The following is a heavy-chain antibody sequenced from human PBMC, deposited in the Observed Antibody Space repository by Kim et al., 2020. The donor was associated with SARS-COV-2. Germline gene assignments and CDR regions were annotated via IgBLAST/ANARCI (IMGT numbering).Heavy chain of an antibody. CDR2: INHSGST. CDR1: GGSFSGYY. J-gene: IGHJ6*03. V-gene: IGHV4-34*01. D-gene: IGHD5-12*01. CDR3: ARGGLRSYYMDV. Sequence: SETLSLTCAVYGGSFSGYYWSWIRQPPGKGLEWIGEINHSGSTNYNPSLKSRVTISVDTSKNQFSLKLSSVTAADTAVYYCARGGLRSYYMDVWGKGTTVTVSS.